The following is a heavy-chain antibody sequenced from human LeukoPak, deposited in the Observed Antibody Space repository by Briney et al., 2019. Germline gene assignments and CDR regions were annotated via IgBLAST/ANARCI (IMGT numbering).Heavy chain of an antibody. J-gene: IGHJ4*02. D-gene: IGHD6-19*01. CDR1: GFRFSSYG. V-gene: IGHV3-30*02. CDR2: IRYDESRT. Sequence: GGSLRLSCAASGFRFSSYGMHWVRQAPGKGLEWVSFIRYDESRTFYGDSVKGRFIISRDDSKNTVYLHMHSLRTEGTAVYYCARPLVTTVAGTYYFDYWGQGTLVTVSS. CDR3: ARPLVTTVAGTYYFDY.